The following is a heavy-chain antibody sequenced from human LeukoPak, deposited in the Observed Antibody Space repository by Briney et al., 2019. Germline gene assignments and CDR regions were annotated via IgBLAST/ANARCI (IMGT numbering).Heavy chain of an antibody. CDR2: INHSGST. CDR1: GGSFSGYY. Sequence: SETLSLTCAVYGGSFSGYYWSWIRQPPGKGLEWIGEINHSGSTNYNPSLKSRVTISVDTSKNQFSLKLSSVTAADTAVYYCARAAIPYSSSWYDYWGQGTLVTVSS. CDR3: ARAAIPYSSSWYDY. D-gene: IGHD6-13*01. J-gene: IGHJ4*02. V-gene: IGHV4-34*01.